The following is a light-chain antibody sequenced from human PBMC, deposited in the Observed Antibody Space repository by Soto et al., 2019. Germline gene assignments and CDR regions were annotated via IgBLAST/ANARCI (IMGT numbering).Light chain of an antibody. CDR3: QQYNNWPPYT. V-gene: IGKV3-15*01. CDR2: GAS. J-gene: IGKJ2*01. CDR1: QSVSSN. Sequence: EIVMTQSPATLSVSPGERATLSCRASQSVSSNLAWYQQKPGQAPRLLIYGASTRAPGIPARFSGSGSGTAFTLTISSLQSEDFAVYYCQQYNNWPPYTFGQGTKLEIK.